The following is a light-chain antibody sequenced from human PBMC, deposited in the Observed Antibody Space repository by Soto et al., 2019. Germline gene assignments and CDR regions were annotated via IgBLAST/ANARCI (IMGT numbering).Light chain of an antibody. CDR2: WAS. Sequence: IVMTQSPDSLPVSLGERATINCKSSQIVLYSSKSKNYLAWYQREPGQPPKLLIYWASTRESGVPDRFSGSGSGTDFTLTISSLQAEDVAVYYCQQYYNIPITFGQGTRLEIK. V-gene: IGKV4-1*01. CDR3: QQYYNIPIT. CDR1: QIVLYSSKSKNY. J-gene: IGKJ5*01.